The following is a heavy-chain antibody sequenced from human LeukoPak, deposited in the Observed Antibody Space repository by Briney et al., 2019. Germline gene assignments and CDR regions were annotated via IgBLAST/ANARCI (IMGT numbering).Heavy chain of an antibody. D-gene: IGHD6-19*01. J-gene: IGHJ4*02. Sequence: GGSLRLSCAASGFTFIDYYMSWIRQAPGKGLEWVSYITSSGTSIYYTDSVKGRVTISRDNTKNSLYLQMNNLRAEDTALYYCGRGQRAVSGPFAQWGQGTLLTVSS. CDR2: ITSSGTSI. V-gene: IGHV3-11*01. CDR3: GRGQRAVSGPFAQ. CDR1: GFTFIDYY.